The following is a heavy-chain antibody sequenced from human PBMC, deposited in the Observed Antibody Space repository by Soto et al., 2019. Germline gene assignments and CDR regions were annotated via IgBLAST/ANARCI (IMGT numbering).Heavy chain of an antibody. J-gene: IGHJ4*02. D-gene: IGHD6-19*01. CDR1: GFTVSSNY. CDR2: IYSGGST. CDR3: ARDHQYSSGLEERGY. Sequence: EVQLVESGGGLVQPGGSLRLSCAASGFTVSSNYMSWVRQAPGKGLEWVSVIYSGGSTYYADSVKGRFAIARDNSKNTLYLQMNSLRAEDTAVYYCARDHQYSSGLEERGYWGQGTLVTVSS. V-gene: IGHV3-66*01.